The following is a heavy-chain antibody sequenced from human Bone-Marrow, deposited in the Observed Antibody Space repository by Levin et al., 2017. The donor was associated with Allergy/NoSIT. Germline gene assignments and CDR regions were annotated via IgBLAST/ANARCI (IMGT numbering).Heavy chain of an antibody. J-gene: IGHJ5*02. CDR3: ARRAYDSRIMAGNNWFDP. Sequence: PGGSLRLSCRDSGSRLSDYWIGWVRQMPGKGLEWMGIIHPGDSDALYSPSLQGQVTISADKSISTVYLQWASLRASDTAIYYCARRAYDSRIMAGNNWFDPWGQGTLVIVSS. CDR1: GSRLSDYW. V-gene: IGHV5-51*01. CDR2: IHPGDSDA. D-gene: IGHD3-16*01.